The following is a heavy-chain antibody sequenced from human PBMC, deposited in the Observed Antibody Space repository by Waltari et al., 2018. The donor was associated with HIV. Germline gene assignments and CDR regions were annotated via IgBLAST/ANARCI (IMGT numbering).Heavy chain of an antibody. Sequence: EVQLAESGRGVVRPGGSLRLSCQASGFTFDRYGIHWVGQVAGRGVEWVAGFNWDGGKRSDSDSVKGRATISRDNSKNSLSLHIMNMKVDDTASYFCARAWAWGWEIPGTFDFWGPGTTVIVSS. J-gene: IGHJ3*01. D-gene: IGHD7-27*01. V-gene: IGHV3-20*04. CDR2: FNWDGGKR. CDR1: GFTFDRYG. CDR3: ARAWAWGWEIPGTFDF.